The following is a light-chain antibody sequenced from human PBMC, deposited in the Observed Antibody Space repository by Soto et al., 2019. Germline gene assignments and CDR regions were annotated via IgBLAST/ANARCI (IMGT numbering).Light chain of an antibody. CDR3: SSFTNTITRYA. CDR1: SSDVGGYNY. J-gene: IGLJ1*01. Sequence: QSVLTQPAPVSGSPGQSITISCTGTSSDVGGYNYVSWFQHHPGKAPKLIIYEVSYRPSGVSNRFSGSKSGDTASLTISGLQAEDEADYYCSSFTNTITRYAFGTGTKV. CDR2: EVS. V-gene: IGLV2-14*01.